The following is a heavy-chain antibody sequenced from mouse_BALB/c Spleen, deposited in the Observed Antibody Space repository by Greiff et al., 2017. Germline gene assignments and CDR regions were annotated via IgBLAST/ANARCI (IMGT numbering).Heavy chain of an antibody. D-gene: IGHD1-1*01. V-gene: IGHV2-9*02. CDR3: ARDRGYYGSSSYYYAMDY. J-gene: IGHJ4*01. CDR1: GFSLTSYG. Sequence: QVQLKESGPGLVAPSQSLSITCTVSGFSLTSYGVHWVRQPPGKGLEWLGVIWAGGSTNYNSALMSRLSISKDNSKSQVFLKMNSLQTDDTAMYYCARDRGYYGSSSYYYAMDYWGQGTSVTVSS. CDR2: IWAGGST.